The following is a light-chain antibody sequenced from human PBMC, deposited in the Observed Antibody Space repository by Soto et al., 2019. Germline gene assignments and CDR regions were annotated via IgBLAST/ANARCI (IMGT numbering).Light chain of an antibody. J-gene: IGKJ1*01. CDR1: QSISSNY. CDR2: GAS. Sequence: EIVLTQSPGTLSLSPGERATLSCRASQSISSNYLAWYQHKPGQAPSLLIYGASSRATGVPARFSCSGTGTAFTLTISSLGPGDFAVYYCHQYGSSPRTFGQGTKVEIK. V-gene: IGKV3-20*01. CDR3: HQYGSSPRT.